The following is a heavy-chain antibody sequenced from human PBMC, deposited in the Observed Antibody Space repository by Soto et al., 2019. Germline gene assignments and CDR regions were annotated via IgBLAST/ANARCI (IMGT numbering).Heavy chain of an antibody. V-gene: IGHV3-23*01. CDR1: GFSFSTYA. Sequence: PGGSLRLSCAASGFSFSTYAMSWFRQAPGKGLECISLISGTGVPTLYAESVKGRFSVSRDNSKDTLFLEMNNLRVDDTAIYYCAKSFCSSSSCFFLWVDPWGPGTLVTVSS. J-gene: IGHJ5*02. CDR3: AKSFCSSSSCFFLWVDP. D-gene: IGHD2-2*01. CDR2: ISGTGVPT.